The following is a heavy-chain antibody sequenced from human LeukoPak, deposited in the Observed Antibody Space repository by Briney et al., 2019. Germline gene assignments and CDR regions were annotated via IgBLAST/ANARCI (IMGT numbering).Heavy chain of an antibody. CDR3: IGDYYDILTGYYTVY. J-gene: IGHJ4*02. Sequence: PSETLSLTCTVSGGSISSGSYYWSWIRQPAGKGLEWIGRIYTSGSTNYNPSLKSRVTISVDTSKNQFSLKLSSVTAADTAVYYCIGDYYDILTGYYTVYWGQGTLVTVAS. CDR2: IYTSGST. D-gene: IGHD3-9*01. V-gene: IGHV4-61*02. CDR1: GGSISSGSYY.